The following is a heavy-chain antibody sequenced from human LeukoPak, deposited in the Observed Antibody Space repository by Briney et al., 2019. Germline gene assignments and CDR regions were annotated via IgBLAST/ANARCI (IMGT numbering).Heavy chain of an antibody. Sequence: ASVKVSCKASGYTFTGDYLHWVRQATRHRLEWMGWINPNTGGTNYTQKFQGRVTMTRDTSISTAYMDVSRLRSDDTAVYYCARSGRYYDSSGFADYWGQGTLVTVSS. J-gene: IGHJ4*02. D-gene: IGHD3-22*01. V-gene: IGHV1-2*02. CDR3: ARSGRYYDSSGFADY. CDR2: INPNTGGT. CDR1: GYTFTGDY.